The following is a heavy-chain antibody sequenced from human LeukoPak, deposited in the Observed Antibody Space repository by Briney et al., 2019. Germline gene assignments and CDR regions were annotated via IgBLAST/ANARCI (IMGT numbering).Heavy chain of an antibody. CDR1: GFTVSSNY. V-gene: IGHV3-66*01. D-gene: IGHD5-18*01. J-gene: IGHJ6*02. CDR3: ARDGPKRRGYSYGYRSDGMDV. Sequence: PGGSLRLSCAASGFTVSSNYMSWVRQAPGKGLEWVSVIYSGGSTYYADSVKGRFTISRDNSKNTLYLQMNSLRAEDTAVYYCARDGPKRRGYSYGYRSDGMDVWGQGTTVTVSS. CDR2: IYSGGST.